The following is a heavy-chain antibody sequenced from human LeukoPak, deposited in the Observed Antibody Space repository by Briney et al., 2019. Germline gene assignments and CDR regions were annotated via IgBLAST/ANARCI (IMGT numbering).Heavy chain of an antibody. CDR2: IYYSGST. CDR3: ASSLDSSGWYFGVY. CDR1: GASISSYY. J-gene: IGHJ4*02. D-gene: IGHD6-19*01. V-gene: IGHV4-59*01. Sequence: SETLSLACTVSGASISSYYWSWIRQPPGKGLEWIGYIYYSGSTNYNPSLKSRVSISVDTSKNQFSLKLSSVTAADTALYYCASSLDSSGWYFGVYWGQGTLVTVSS.